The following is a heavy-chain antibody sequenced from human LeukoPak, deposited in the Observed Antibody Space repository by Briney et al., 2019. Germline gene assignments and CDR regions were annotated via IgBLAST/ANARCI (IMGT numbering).Heavy chain of an antibody. CDR1: GDSVCSGPYY. J-gene: IGHJ4*02. CDR3: ARDSTNGFLDY. Sequence: PSETLSLTCTVSGDSVCSGPYYWSWIRQSPEKGLEWIVYVSCGGGTDYNSSLRSRVTISGDTSKNQFFLSVKTVSAADTAVYYCARDSTNGFLDYWRQGTLVTVSS. V-gene: IGHV4-61*01. D-gene: IGHD2-8*01. CDR2: VSCGGGT.